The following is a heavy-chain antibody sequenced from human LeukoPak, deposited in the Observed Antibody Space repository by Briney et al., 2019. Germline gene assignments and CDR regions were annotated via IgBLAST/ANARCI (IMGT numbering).Heavy chain of an antibody. J-gene: IGHJ4*02. Sequence: SVKVSCKASGGTFSSYAISWVRQAPGQGLEWMGGIIPIFGTANYAQKFQGRVTITADESTSTAYMELSSLRSEETAVYYCAREGWLQSPFDYWGQGTLVTVSS. V-gene: IGHV1-69*13. CDR2: IIPIFGTA. CDR3: AREGWLQSPFDY. CDR1: GGTFSSYA. D-gene: IGHD5-24*01.